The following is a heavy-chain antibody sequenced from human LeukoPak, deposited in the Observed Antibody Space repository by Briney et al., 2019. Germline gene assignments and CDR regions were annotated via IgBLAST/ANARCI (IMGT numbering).Heavy chain of an antibody. Sequence: RASETLSLTCTVSGGSISSGGYYWSWIRQHPGKGLEWIGYIYYSGSTYYNPSLKSRVTISVDTSKNQFSLKLSSVTAADTAVYYCARDRYYDSSGYSPLDYWGQGTLVTVSS. J-gene: IGHJ4*02. CDR3: ARDRYYDSSGYSPLDY. D-gene: IGHD3-22*01. CDR2: IYYSGST. V-gene: IGHV4-31*03. CDR1: GGSISSGGYY.